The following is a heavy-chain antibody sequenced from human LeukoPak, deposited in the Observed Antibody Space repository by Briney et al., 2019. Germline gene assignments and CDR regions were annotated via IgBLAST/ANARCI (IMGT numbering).Heavy chain of an antibody. J-gene: IGHJ4*02. CDR1: GGFFKLYY. Sequence: SETLSLTCAVFGGFFKLYYWRWLRQPPGKGLEWIGEINHSGYTSYNPSLKSRVTLSVDTSKHQFSLKLTSVTAADTAVYYCARWCLQRVGDNEGGDYGGQGTLVTVSS. V-gene: IGHV4-34*01. D-gene: IGHD2-21*02. CDR2: INHSGYT. CDR3: ARWCLQRVGDNEGGDY.